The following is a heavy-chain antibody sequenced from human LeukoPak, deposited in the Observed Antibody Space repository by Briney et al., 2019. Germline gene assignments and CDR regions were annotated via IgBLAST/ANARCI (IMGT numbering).Heavy chain of an antibody. D-gene: IGHD6-19*01. V-gene: IGHV3-9*03. CDR1: GFTFDDYA. CDR2: ISWNSGRS. J-gene: IGHJ4*02. CDR3: AKDIGYTSGQGMDY. Sequence: GGSLRLSCAASGFTFDDYAMHWVRQAPGKGLEWVSGISWNSGRSDYADSVKGRFTISRDNANNSLFLQMNSLRSEDMALYYCAKDIGYTSGQGMDYWGQGTLVTVSS.